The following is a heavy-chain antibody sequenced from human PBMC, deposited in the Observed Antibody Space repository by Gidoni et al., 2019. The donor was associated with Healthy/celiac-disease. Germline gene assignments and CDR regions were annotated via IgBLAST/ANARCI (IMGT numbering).Heavy chain of an antibody. CDR3: VEGATEGVLVY. J-gene: IGHJ4*02. CDR1: GFTFDDYA. Sequence: EVQLVESGGGVVQPGGSLRLSCAASGFTFDDYAMHWVRQAPGKGLEWVSLISGDGGSTYYADSVKGRFTISRDNSKNSLYLQMNSLRTEDTALYYCVEGATEGVLVYWGQGTLVTVSS. CDR2: ISGDGGST. D-gene: IGHD1-26*01. V-gene: IGHV3-43*02.